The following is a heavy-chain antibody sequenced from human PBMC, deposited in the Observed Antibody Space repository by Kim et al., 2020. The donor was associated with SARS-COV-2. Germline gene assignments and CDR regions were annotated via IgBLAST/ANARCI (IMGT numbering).Heavy chain of an antibody. J-gene: IGHJ4*02. D-gene: IGHD5-12*01. CDR2: INHSGST. CDR1: GGSFSGYS. CDR3: ARGGVGWLRGGDY. Sequence: SETLSLTCAVYGGSFSGYSWSWIRQPPGKGLEWIGEINHSGSTNYNPSLKSRVTISIDTSKSQFSLKLKSVTAADTAVYYCARGGVGWLRGGDYWGQGTLVTVSS. V-gene: IGHV4-34*01.